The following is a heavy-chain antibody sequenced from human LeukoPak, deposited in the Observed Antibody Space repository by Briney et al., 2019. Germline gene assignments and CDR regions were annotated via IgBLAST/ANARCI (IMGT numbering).Heavy chain of an antibody. V-gene: IGHV4-38-2*02. CDR1: GYSISSGYY. D-gene: IGHD3-10*01. J-gene: IGHJ6*03. CDR3: ARGKPSYGSGTFYRPLEPNYMDV. CDR2: FDQSGST. Sequence: SETLSLTCTVSGYSISSGYYWGCIRQPPGKGLEWIGSFDQSGSTYYNPSLKSRVTISVDTSKNQFSLKLSSVTAADTAVYYCARGKPSYGSGTFYRPLEPNYMDVWGRGTTVTVSS.